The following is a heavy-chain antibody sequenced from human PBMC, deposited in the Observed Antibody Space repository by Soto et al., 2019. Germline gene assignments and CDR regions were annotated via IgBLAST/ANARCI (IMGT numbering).Heavy chain of an antibody. Sequence: HRVRQAPGKGLEYVSAISSNGGSTYYADSVKGRFTISRDNSKNTLYLQMSSLRAEDTAVYYCVKDRGAYFDWLSSFWGQGTLVTVSS. CDR3: VKDRGAYFDWLSSF. D-gene: IGHD3-9*01. CDR2: ISSNGGST. J-gene: IGHJ4*02. V-gene: IGHV3-64D*06.